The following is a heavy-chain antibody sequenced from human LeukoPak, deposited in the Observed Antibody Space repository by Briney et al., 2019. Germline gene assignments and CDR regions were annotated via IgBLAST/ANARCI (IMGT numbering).Heavy chain of an antibody. J-gene: IGHJ4*02. Sequence: QPGGSLRLSCAASGFILSNYEMNWVRQAPGKGLEWVSYISSSGSTIYYADSVKGRFTISRDNAKKSLYLQMKSLRAEDTAVYYCAREGYFSHFLRNFDYWGQGTLVTVSS. CDR1: GFILSNYE. CDR3: AREGYFSHFLRNFDY. D-gene: IGHD3-22*01. CDR2: ISSSGSTI. V-gene: IGHV3-48*03.